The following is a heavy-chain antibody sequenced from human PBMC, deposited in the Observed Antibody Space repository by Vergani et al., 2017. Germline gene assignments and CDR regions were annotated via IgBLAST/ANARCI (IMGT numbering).Heavy chain of an antibody. CDR3: ARDRSQNQLPKRGYYFDY. CDR1: GFTFSSYG. V-gene: IGHV3-33*08. D-gene: IGHD2-2*01. Sequence: QVQLVESGGGVVQPGRSLRLSCAASGFTFSSYGMHWVRQAPGKGLEWVAVIWYDGSNKYYADSVKGRFTISRDNSKNTLYLQMNSLRAEDTAVYYCARDRSQNQLPKRGYYFDYWGQGTLVTVSS. J-gene: IGHJ4*02. CDR2: IWYDGSNK.